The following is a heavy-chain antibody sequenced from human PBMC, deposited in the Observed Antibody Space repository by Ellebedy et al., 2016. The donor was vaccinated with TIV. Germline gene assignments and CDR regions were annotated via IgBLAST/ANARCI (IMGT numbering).Heavy chain of an antibody. CDR3: ARAMDSSGYYYAH. Sequence: GESLKISXAASGFTFSSYTMHWVRQAPGKGLEWVAVISYDGSNKYQADSVKGRFTISRDNSKNMLYLQMNSLRPEDTAVYYCARAMDSSGYYYAHWGQGTLVTISS. J-gene: IGHJ4*02. CDR2: ISYDGSNK. V-gene: IGHV3-30-3*01. D-gene: IGHD3-22*01. CDR1: GFTFSSYT.